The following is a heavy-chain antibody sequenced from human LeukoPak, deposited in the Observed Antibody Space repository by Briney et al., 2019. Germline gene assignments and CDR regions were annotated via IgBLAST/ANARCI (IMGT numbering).Heavy chain of an antibody. V-gene: IGHV1-8*01. CDR1: GYTFTSYD. Sequence: ASVKVSCTASGYTFTSYDINWVRQATGHGLEWMGWMNPNSGNTGYAQKFQGRVTMTGNTSISTAYMELSSLRSEDTAVYYCARAPFDAPSRDCGMDVWGQGTTVTVSS. D-gene: IGHD2/OR15-2a*01. CDR3: ARAPFDAPSRDCGMDV. J-gene: IGHJ6*02. CDR2: MNPNSGNT.